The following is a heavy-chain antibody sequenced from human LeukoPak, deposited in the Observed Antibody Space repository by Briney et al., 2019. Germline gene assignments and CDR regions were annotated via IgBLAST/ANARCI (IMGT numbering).Heavy chain of an antibody. D-gene: IGHD4-17*01. V-gene: IGHV3-23*01. Sequence: GGSLRLSCAASGFALSSFAMSWVRKAPGQGLEWVSAIVGSGASTYYADSVKGRFTISRDNSKNTLHLQMNSLRAEDTAIYHCAKVRVVGDYNWFFDLWGRGTLVTVSS. CDR2: IVGSGAST. CDR1: GFALSSFA. CDR3: AKVRVVGDYNWFFDL. J-gene: IGHJ2*01.